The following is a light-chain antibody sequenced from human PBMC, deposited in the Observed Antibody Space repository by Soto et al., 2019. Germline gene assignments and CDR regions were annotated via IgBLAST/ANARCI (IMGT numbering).Light chain of an antibody. CDR2: AAS. CDR3: QQSYISPYT. V-gene: IGKV1-39*01. J-gene: IGKJ2*01. CDR1: ESIANY. Sequence: DIQMTQSPSSLSVSVGDRVTITCRASESIANYLNWYQQKPGKAPNLLIYAASDLQSGVTSRFSGSGSGTDFTLTISILHTDDFATYFCQQSYISPYTFGQGTKLDI.